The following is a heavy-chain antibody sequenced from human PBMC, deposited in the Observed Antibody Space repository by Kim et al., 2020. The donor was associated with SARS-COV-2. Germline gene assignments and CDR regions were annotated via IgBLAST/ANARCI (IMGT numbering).Heavy chain of an antibody. CDR1: GGSFSGYY. D-gene: IGHD6-13*01. Sequence: SETLSLTCAVYGGSFSGYYWSWIRQPPGKGLEWIGEINHSGSTNYNPSLKSRVTISVDTSKNQFSLKLSSVTAADTAVYYCARGSPYSSSWYGPTSPITRIAAFDIWGQGTMVTVSS. CDR3: ARGSPYSSSWYGPTSPITRIAAFDI. V-gene: IGHV4-34*01. J-gene: IGHJ3*02. CDR2: INHSGST.